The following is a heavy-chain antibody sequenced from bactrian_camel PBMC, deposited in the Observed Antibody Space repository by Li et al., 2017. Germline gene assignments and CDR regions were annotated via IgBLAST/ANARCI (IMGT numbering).Heavy chain of an antibody. Sequence: HVQLVESGGGSVKAGGSLRLTCATSGDIYSSSCMGWFRQAPGKEREGVAAIFSGGPYTYYADWVKGRFTMSQDADKNTLYLQMNNLKPDDTAIYFCAARARLNCGARWRKPGEFDVWGQGTQVTVS. CDR3: AARARLNCGARWRKPGEFDV. V-gene: IGHV3S54*01. J-gene: IGHJ4*01. D-gene: IGHD1*01. CDR2: IFSGGPYT. CDR1: GDIYSSSC.